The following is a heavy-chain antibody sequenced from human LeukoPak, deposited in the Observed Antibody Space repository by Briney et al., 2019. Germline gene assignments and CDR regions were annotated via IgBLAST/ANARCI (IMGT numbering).Heavy chain of an antibody. Sequence: PGRSLRLSCAASGFTFSSYEMNWVRQAPGKGLEWVSYISSSGSTIYYADSVKGRFTISRDNAKNSLYLQMNSLRAEDTAVYYCARRGAAAGRYYCYGMDVWGQGTTVTVSS. J-gene: IGHJ6*02. CDR3: ARRGAAAGRYYCYGMDV. D-gene: IGHD6-13*01. V-gene: IGHV3-48*03. CDR2: ISSSGSTI. CDR1: GFTFSSYE.